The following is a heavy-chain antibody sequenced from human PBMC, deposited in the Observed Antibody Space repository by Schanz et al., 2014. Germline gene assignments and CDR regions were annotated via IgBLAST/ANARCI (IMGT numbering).Heavy chain of an antibody. CDR3: VKIGYTHWSLDD. CDR1: GFTFSAYW. V-gene: IGHV3-7*01. CDR2: INQAASVQ. D-gene: IGHD6-13*01. Sequence: EVQLVEYGGGLVQPGESLRLSCAASGFTFSAYWMAWVRQAPGKGLEWGTAINQAASVQYYVDSVKGRFTISRDDAKNSHYLQMNSLRVEATAVFYCVKIGYTHWSLDDWGQGILVTVSS. J-gene: IGHJ4*02.